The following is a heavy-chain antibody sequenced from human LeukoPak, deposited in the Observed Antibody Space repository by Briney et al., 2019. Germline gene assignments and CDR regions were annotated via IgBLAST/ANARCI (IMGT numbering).Heavy chain of an antibody. Sequence: PSETLSLTCAVYGGSFSGYYWSWIRQPPGKGLEWIGEINHSGSTNYNPSLKSRVTISVDTSKNQFSLKLSSVTAADTAVYYCAKEGRITIFGVVTRPFDYWGQGTLVTVSS. CDR3: AKEGRITIFGVVTRPFDY. V-gene: IGHV4-34*01. CDR1: GGSFSGYY. D-gene: IGHD3-3*01. CDR2: INHSGST. J-gene: IGHJ4*02.